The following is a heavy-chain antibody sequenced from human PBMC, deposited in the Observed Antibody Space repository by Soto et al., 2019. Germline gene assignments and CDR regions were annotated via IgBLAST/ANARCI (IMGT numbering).Heavy chain of an antibody. V-gene: IGHV4-31*03. D-gene: IGHD6-13*01. CDR1: VGSISSDAYY. J-gene: IGHJ4*02. CDR2: ISYSQGT. Sequence: TLSLTCTVYVGSISSDAYYWRWLRQHPGKAQEWIGSISYSQGTYYNPSLSSRLTISVDTSDNQFSLKLTSVNAADTAVYQCARCQQLVPSFDCWGQGTLVTVS. CDR3: ARCQQLVPSFDC.